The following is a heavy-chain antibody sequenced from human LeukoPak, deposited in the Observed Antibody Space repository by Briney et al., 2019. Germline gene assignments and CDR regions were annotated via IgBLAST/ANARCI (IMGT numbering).Heavy chain of an antibody. CDR3: AITAETVAGNWFDP. CDR1: GGPISSSSYY. D-gene: IGHD6-19*01. V-gene: IGHV4-39*01. Sequence: SETLSLTCTVSGGPISSSSYYWGWIRQPPGKGLEWIGSIYYSGSTYYNPSLKSRVTISVDTSKNQFSLKLSSVTAADTAVYYCAITAETVAGNWFDPWGQGTLVTVSS. J-gene: IGHJ5*02. CDR2: IYYSGST.